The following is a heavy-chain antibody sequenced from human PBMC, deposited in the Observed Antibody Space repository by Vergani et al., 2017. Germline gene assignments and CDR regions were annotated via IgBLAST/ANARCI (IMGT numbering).Heavy chain of an antibody. CDR2: ISWNSGAV. CDR1: GITFWKFG. CDR3: TKGSVYYHDSAGHGYAPYTGFDL. Sequence: EVDLVESGGGLAQPGGSLRLSCEASGITFWKFGMHWVRQGPGKGLEWVSGISWNSGAVDYADSVRGRFTISRDNAKNSLFLEMNSLRFDDTAVYFCTKGSVYYHDSAGHGYAPYTGFDLWGQGTLVTVSS. D-gene: IGHD5-12*01. J-gene: IGHJ3*01. V-gene: IGHV3-9*01.